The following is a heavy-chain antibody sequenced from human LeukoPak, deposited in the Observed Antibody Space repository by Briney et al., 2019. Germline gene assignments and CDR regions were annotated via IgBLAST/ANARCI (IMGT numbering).Heavy chain of an antibody. Sequence: SETLSLTCIVSGGSISNDYWSWTRQPAGKGLEWIGRIYIGGSSNSNPSLKSRVTMSVDTSKNQFSLRLNSMTAADTAVYFCARVGRGRASTGFDFWGQGTLVTVSS. CDR1: GGSISNDY. V-gene: IGHV4-4*07. CDR2: IYIGGSS. J-gene: IGHJ4*02. CDR3: ARVGRGRASTGFDF. D-gene: IGHD3-10*01.